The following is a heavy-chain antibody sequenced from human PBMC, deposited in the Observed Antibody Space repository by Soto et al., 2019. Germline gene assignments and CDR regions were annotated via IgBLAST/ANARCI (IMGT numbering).Heavy chain of an antibody. CDR1: GFTFSNAW. J-gene: IGHJ5*01. Sequence: GVSLRLSCAASGFTFSNAWMTWVRQAPGKGLEWVARIKRSSEGGTTDYATAVKGRFTISRDDSKNTLYLQMNSLNHDGTAAYSSTTHRFLWIGECPSSHWFDYWDRGT. CDR3: TTHRFLWIGECPSSHWFDY. CDR2: IKRSSEGGTT. V-gene: IGHV3-15*01. D-gene: IGHD3-10*01.